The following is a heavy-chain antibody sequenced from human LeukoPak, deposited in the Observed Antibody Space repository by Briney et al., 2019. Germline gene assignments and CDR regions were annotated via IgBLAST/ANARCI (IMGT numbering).Heavy chain of an antibody. D-gene: IGHD4-17*01. Sequence: PGGSLRLSCAASGFTVSSNYMSWVRQAPGKGLEWVSIIYSSGNTYYADSVKGRFTISRDNSKSTLYLQMNSLRAEDTAVYYYATMTTVIMGGYYYGMDVWGQGTTVTVSS. CDR1: GFTVSSNY. V-gene: IGHV3-53*01. CDR2: IYSSGNT. CDR3: ATMTTVIMGGYYYGMDV. J-gene: IGHJ6*02.